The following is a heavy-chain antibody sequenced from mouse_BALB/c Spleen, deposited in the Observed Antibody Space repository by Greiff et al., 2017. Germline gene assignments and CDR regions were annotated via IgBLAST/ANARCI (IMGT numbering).Heavy chain of an antibody. V-gene: IGHV5-17*02. CDR1: GFTFSSFG. D-gene: IGHD1-2*01. CDR3: ATTASDY. CDR2: ISSGSSTI. J-gene: IGHJ2*01. Sequence: EVQRVESGGGLVQPGGSRTLSCAASGFTFSSFGMHWVRQAPEKGLEWVAYISSGSSTIYYADTVKGRFTISRDNPKNTLFLQMTSLRSEDTAMYYCATTASDYWGQGTTLTVAS.